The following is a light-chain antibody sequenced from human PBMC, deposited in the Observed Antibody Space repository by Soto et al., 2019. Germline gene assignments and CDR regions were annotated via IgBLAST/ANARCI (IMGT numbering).Light chain of an antibody. CDR3: CSYAGSYTLV. V-gene: IGLV2-11*01. Sequence: QSALTQPRSVSGSPGQSVTISCTGTSSDVGGYNYVSWYQQYPGKAPKLMIYDVSKQPSGVPDRFSGSKSGNTASLTISGLQAEDEADYYCCSYAGSYTLVFGGGTQLTVL. CDR2: DVS. J-gene: IGLJ2*01. CDR1: SSDVGGYNY.